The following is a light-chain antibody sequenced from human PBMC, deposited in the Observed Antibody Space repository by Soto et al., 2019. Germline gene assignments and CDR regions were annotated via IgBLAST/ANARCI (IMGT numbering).Light chain of an antibody. CDR2: DVS. CDR1: SSDDGGYNY. Sequence: SVLTQPASVSGSPGQSITISCTGTSSDDGGYNYVSWYQQHPGKAPKLMIYDVSNRPSGVSNRFSGSKSGNTASLTISGLQAEDEADYYCSSYTSSSTLYVFGTGTKVTVL. J-gene: IGLJ1*01. V-gene: IGLV2-14*01. CDR3: SSYTSSSTLYV.